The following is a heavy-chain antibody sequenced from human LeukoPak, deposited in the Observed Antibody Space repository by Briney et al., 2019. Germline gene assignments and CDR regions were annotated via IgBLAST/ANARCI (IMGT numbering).Heavy chain of an antibody. Sequence: GGSLRLSCTVSGFTVSSNSMSWVRQAPGKGLEWVSFIYSDNTHYSDSVKGRFTISRDNSKNTLYLQMNSLRAEDTAVYYCARDHGSGSYWGPKFDYWGQGTLVTVSS. CDR2: IYSDNT. CDR1: GFTVSSNS. CDR3: ARDHGSGSYWGPKFDY. D-gene: IGHD1-26*01. V-gene: IGHV3-53*01. J-gene: IGHJ4*02.